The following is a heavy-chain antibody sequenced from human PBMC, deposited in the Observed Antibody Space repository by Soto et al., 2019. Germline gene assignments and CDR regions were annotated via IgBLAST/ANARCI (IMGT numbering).Heavy chain of an antibody. D-gene: IGHD1-26*01. J-gene: IGHJ6*02. Sequence: GASVKVSCKASGGTFSSYTISWVRQAPGQGLEWMGRIIPILGIANYAQKFQGRVTITADKSTSTAYMELSSLRSEDTAVFYCARGPWELLRDHYYYGMDVWGQGTTVTVSS. V-gene: IGHV1-69*02. CDR1: GGTFSSYT. CDR2: IIPILGIA. CDR3: ARGPWELLRDHYYYGMDV.